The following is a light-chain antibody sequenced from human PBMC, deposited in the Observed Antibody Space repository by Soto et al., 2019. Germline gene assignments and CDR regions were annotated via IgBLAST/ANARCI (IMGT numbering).Light chain of an antibody. V-gene: IGKV3D-7*01. CDR2: GAS. Sequence: EIVMTQSPATRAWSAVERSTLSCMASQSVSSSYLAWYQQKPGQAPRLLIYGASTRATGIPARFSGSGSGTDFTLTISSLQPEDFATYYCQQSYSTPITFGQGTRLEIK. CDR3: QQSYSTPIT. CDR1: QSVSSSY. J-gene: IGKJ5*01.